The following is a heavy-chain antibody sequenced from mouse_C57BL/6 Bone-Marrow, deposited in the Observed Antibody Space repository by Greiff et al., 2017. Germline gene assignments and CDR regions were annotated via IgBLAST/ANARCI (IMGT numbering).Heavy chain of an antibody. J-gene: IGHJ2*01. V-gene: IGHV1-55*01. CDR3: ASSCPLGRSIDY. CDR1: GYTFTSYW. Sequence: QVQLQQPGAELVKPGASVKMSCKASGYTFTSYWINWVKQRPGQGLEWIGDIYPTSGRTNYNEKFKSKAILTVDTSTNTAYMQISSLTSEDAAVFSCASSCPLGRSIDYWGQGTTLTVSS. D-gene: IGHD3-1*01. CDR2: IYPTSGRT.